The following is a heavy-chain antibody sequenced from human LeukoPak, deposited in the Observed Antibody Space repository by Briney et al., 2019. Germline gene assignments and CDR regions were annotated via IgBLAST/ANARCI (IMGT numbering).Heavy chain of an antibody. J-gene: IGHJ3*02. CDR1: GYTFTSYY. Sequence: ASVKVSCKASGYTFTSYYMHWVRQAPGQGLEWMGIINPSGGSTSYAQKFQGRVTITRDTSTSTVYMELSSLRSEDTAVYYCARARIVVVVEDAFDIWGQGTMVTVSS. V-gene: IGHV1-46*01. CDR2: INPSGGST. D-gene: IGHD2-15*01. CDR3: ARARIVVVVEDAFDI.